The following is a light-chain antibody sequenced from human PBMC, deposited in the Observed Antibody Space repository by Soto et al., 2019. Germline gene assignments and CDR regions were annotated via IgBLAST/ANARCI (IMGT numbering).Light chain of an antibody. J-gene: IGKJ3*01. CDR1: QGIGND. Sequence: DIQMTQSPSSLSASVGDRVTITCRASQGIGNDLAWYQQRPGKVPKLLIYAASTLQSGVPSRFSGSGSGTDFTLTISSLLPEDVATYYCQNLDSAAFTFGPGTTVDIK. CDR2: AAS. CDR3: QNLDSAAFT. V-gene: IGKV1-27*01.